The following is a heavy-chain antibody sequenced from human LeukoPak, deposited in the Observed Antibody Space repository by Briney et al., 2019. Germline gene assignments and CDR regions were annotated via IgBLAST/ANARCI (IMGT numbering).Heavy chain of an antibody. Sequence: ASVKVSCKASGYTFTSYYMHWVRQAPGQGLEWMGIIDPSGGSTSYAQKFQGRVTMTRDRSTSIVYMDLSSLRSEDTAVYYCARGPAYSSTWYYFDYWGQGTLVIVSS. D-gene: IGHD6-13*01. V-gene: IGHV1-46*01. CDR1: GYTFTSYY. J-gene: IGHJ4*02. CDR2: IDPSGGST. CDR3: ARGPAYSSTWYYFDY.